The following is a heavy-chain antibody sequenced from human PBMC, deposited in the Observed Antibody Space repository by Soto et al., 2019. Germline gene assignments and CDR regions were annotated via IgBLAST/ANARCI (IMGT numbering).Heavy chain of an antibody. CDR2: INHSGST. V-gene: IGHV4-39*07. CDR3: ANTMAARVFDY. CDR1: GGSISSGDYY. Sequence: PSETLSLTCTVSGGSISSGDYYWSWIRQPPGKGLEWIGEINHSGSTNYNPSLKSRVTISVDTSKNQFSLKLSSVTAADTAVYYCANTMAARVFDYWGQGTLVTVSS. J-gene: IGHJ4*02. D-gene: IGHD6-6*01.